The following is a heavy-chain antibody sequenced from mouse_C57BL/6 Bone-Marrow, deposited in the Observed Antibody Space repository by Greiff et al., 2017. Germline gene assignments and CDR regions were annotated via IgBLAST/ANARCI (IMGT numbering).Heavy chain of an antibody. J-gene: IGHJ3*01. CDR3: ARHARRWFAY. V-gene: IGHV1-55*01. CDR2: IYPGSGST. CDR1: GYTFTSYW. Sequence: QVQLQPGAELVKPGASVKMSCKASGYTFTSYWITWVKQRPGQGLEWIGDIYPGSGSTNYNEKFKSKATLTVDTSSSTAYMQLSSLTSEDSAVYYCARHARRWFAYWGQGTLVTVSA.